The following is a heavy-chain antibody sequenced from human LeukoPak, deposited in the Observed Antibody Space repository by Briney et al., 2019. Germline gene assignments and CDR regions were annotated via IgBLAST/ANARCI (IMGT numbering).Heavy chain of an antibody. CDR3: ARDGYYDSSGYYDVYRYFDY. V-gene: IGHV3-21*01. CDR1: GFTFSSYS. D-gene: IGHD3-22*01. Sequence: GGSLRLSCAASGFTFSSYSMNWVRQAPGKGLEWVSSISSSSSYIYYADSVKGRFTISRDNAKNSLYLQMNSLRAEDTAVYYCARDGYYDSSGYYDVYRYFDYWGQGTLVTVSS. CDR2: ISSSSSYI. J-gene: IGHJ4*02.